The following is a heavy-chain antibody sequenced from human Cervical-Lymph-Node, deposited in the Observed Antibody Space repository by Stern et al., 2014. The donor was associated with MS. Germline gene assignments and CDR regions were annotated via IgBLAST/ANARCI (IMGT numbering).Heavy chain of an antibody. CDR3: ARDVGEGHFGY. CDR1: GFTFSSYD. CDR2: IGTAGDT. V-gene: IGHV3-13*01. J-gene: IGHJ4*02. Sequence: VQLLQPGGGLVQPGGSLRLSCAASGFTFSSYDMHWVRQATGKGLEWVSAIGTAGDTYYPGSVKGLFTIARENAKNSLYLQMNSLRAGDTAVYYCARDVGEGHFGYWGQGTLVTVSS.